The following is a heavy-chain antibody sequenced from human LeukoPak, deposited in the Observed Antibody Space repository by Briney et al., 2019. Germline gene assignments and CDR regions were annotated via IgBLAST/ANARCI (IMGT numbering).Heavy chain of an antibody. CDR1: GFTFSSYS. Sequence: TGGSLRLSCAASGFTFSSYSMNWVRQAPGKGLEGVSYISSSSSTIYYADSVKGRFTISRDNAKNSLYLQMNSLRAEDTAVYYCARDLGYSYGPLGYWGQGTLVTVSS. V-gene: IGHV3-48*01. CDR3: ARDLGYSYGPLGY. CDR2: ISSSSSTI. J-gene: IGHJ4*02. D-gene: IGHD5-18*01.